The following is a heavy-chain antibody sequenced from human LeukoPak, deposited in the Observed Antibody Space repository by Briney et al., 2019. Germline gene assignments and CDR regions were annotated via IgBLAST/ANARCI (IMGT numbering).Heavy chain of an antibody. J-gene: IGHJ4*02. CDR3: AKEKHYYDSSGYYCPGY. V-gene: IGHV3-30*18. CDR2: ISYDGSNK. CDR1: GFTFSSYG. D-gene: IGHD3-22*01. Sequence: PGGSLRLSCAASGFTFSSYGMHWVRQAPGKGLEWVAVISYDGSNKYYADSVKGRFTISRDNSKNTLYLQMNSLRAEDTAVYYCAKEKHYYDSSGYYCPGYWGQGTLVTVSP.